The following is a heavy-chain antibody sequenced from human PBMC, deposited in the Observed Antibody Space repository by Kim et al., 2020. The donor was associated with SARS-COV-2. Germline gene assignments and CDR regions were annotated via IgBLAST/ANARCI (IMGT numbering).Heavy chain of an antibody. Sequence: SETLSLTCAVYGGSFSGYYWSWIRQPPGKGLEWIGEINHSGSTNYNPSLKSRVTISVDTSKNQFSLKLSSVTAADTAVYYCARALRGYCSGGSCYSFRWFDPWGQGTLVTVSS. J-gene: IGHJ5*02. CDR1: GGSFSGYY. D-gene: IGHD2-15*01. CDR3: ARALRGYCSGGSCYSFRWFDP. CDR2: INHSGST. V-gene: IGHV4-34*01.